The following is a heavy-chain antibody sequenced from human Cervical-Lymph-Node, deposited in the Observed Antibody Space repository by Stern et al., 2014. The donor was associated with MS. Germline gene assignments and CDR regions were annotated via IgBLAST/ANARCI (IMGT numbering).Heavy chain of an antibody. V-gene: IGHV3-21*01. CDR1: GFTFSDYS. Sequence: EVQLVESEGGLVKPGGSLRLSCAASGFTFSDYSMNWVRQAPGKGLEWLSCITSSTNYMYYSDSLKGRFTISRDNAKNSLYLQMNSLRAEDTAVYYCARGGGSPLTDLDYWGQGTLVTVSS. CDR3: ARGGGSPLTDLDY. D-gene: IGHD1-20*01. CDR2: ITSSTNYM. J-gene: IGHJ4*02.